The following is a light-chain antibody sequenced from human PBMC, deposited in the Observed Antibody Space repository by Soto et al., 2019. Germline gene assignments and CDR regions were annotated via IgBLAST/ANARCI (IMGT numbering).Light chain of an antibody. J-gene: IGKJ3*01. CDR2: DAS. V-gene: IGKV1-5*01. Sequence: DIQMTQSPSTLSASVGYRVTITCRDSQSISSWLAWYQQKPGKAPKLLIYDASSLESGVPSRFSGSGSGTEFTLTISSLQTDDFATYYCKQYNSYEVTFGPGTKVDIK. CDR3: KQYNSYEVT. CDR1: QSISSW.